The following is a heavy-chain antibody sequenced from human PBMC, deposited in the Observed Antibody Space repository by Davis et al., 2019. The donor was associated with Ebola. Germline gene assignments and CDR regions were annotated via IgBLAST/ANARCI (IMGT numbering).Heavy chain of an antibody. Sequence: GESLKISCAVSGFTFSHYWMSWVRQAPGKGLEWVANIDQDGSDKYYVDSVKGRFTISRDNTKNSLYLQINSLRVEDTAVYYCARANWGSADYWGQGTQVTVSS. V-gene: IGHV3-7*01. CDR3: ARANWGSADY. CDR2: IDQDGSDK. J-gene: IGHJ4*02. D-gene: IGHD7-27*01. CDR1: GFTFSHYW.